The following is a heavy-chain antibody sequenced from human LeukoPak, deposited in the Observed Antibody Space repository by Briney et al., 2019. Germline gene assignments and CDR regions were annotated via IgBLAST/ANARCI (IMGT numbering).Heavy chain of an antibody. CDR1: GYTLTELS. J-gene: IGHJ4*02. CDR3: ARGRSAAGADFFGY. D-gene: IGHD6-13*01. V-gene: IGHV1-24*01. CDR2: FDPEDGET. Sequence: GASVKVSCKVSGYTLTELSMHWVRQAPGKGLEWMGGFDPEDGETIYAQKFQGRVTITRDTSASTAYMELSSLRSEDTAVYYCARGRSAAGADFFGYWGQGTLVTVSS.